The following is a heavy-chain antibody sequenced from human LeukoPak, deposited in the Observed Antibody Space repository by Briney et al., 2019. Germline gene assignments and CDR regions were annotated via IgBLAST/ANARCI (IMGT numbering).Heavy chain of an antibody. D-gene: IGHD3-9*01. V-gene: IGHV1-69*05. CDR1: GGTFSSYA. J-gene: IGHJ4*02. CDR2: IIPILGTA. CDR3: VWGDYDILTGYLDY. Sequence: SVKVSCKASGGTFSSYAISWVRQAPGQGLEWMGGIIPILGTANYAQKFQGRVTITTDESTSTAYMELSSLRSEDTAVYYCVWGDYDILTGYLDYWGQGTLVTVSS.